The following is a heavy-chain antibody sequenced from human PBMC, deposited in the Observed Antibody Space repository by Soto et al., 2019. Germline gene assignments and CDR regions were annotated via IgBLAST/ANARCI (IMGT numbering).Heavy chain of an antibody. Sequence: SQTLSLTCVISGDSVSSNSVAWNWIRQSPSRGLEWLGRTYYRSKWYNDYAVSVKSRITINPDTSKNQFSLQLNSVTPEDTAVYYCARDQTYSSSWSNCFDPWGQGTLVTVSS. CDR1: GDSVSSNSVA. J-gene: IGHJ5*02. V-gene: IGHV6-1*01. CDR3: ARDQTYSSSWSNCFDP. CDR2: TYYRSKWYN. D-gene: IGHD6-13*01.